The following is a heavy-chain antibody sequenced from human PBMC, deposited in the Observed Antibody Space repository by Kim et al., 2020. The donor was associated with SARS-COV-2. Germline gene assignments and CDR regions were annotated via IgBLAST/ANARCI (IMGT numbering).Heavy chain of an antibody. CDR2: INPSGGST. D-gene: IGHD6-13*01. CDR1: GYTFTSYY. CDR3: ARDFRPDPDNRYSSSWQGGYYYYYGMDV. V-gene: IGHV1-46*01. J-gene: IGHJ6*02. Sequence: ASVKVSCKASGYTFTSYYMHWVRQAPGQGLEWMGIINPSGGSTSYAQKFQGRVTMTRDTSTSTVYMELSSLRSEDTAVYYCARDFRPDPDNRYSSSWQGGYYYYYGMDVWGQGTTVTVSS.